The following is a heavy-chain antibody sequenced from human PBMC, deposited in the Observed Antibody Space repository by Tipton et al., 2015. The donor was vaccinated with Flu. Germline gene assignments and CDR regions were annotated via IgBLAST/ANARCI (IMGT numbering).Heavy chain of an antibody. V-gene: IGHV4-4*07. D-gene: IGHD2-15*01. J-gene: IGHJ3*02. CDR3: ARNLVVVAAANAFDI. CDR2: VYSTGNI. Sequence: TLSLTCSVPDDFITSYYWTWIRLPAGKGLEWIGRVYSTGNINYNPSLKSRLTISVDRSKNQFSLKLSSVTAADTAVYYCARNLVVVAAANAFDIWGQGTMVTVSS. CDR1: DDFITSYY.